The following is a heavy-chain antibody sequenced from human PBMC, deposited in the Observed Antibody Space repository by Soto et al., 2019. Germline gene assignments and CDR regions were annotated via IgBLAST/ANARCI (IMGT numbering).Heavy chain of an antibody. CDR1: GFTFSNYA. CDR2: IGGSGGST. D-gene: IGHD6-19*01. V-gene: IGHV3-23*01. J-gene: IGHJ5*02. CDR3: AKGVEQWLVQNWFDP. Sequence: PGGSLRLSCAASGFTFSNYAMSWVRQAPGKGLEWVSVIGGSGGSTYYADSVKGRFAISRDNSKNTLYLQMNSLRAEDTAVYYCAKGVEQWLVQNWFDPWGQGTLVTVSS.